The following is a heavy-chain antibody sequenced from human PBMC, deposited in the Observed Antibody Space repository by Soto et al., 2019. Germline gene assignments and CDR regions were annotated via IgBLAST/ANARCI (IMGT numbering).Heavy chain of an antibody. CDR2: ISWNSGII. Sequence: DAQLVESGGGLVQPGKSLRISCVASGFTFDDHTMHWVRQAPGRGLEWVSCISWNSGIIGYADSVKGRFTISRDNAKNSLYLRMDSLRPEDTGVYYCTKDTHSPSGYFEAFDVWGQGTKVTVSS. CDR3: TKDTHSPSGYFEAFDV. D-gene: IGHD3-22*01. CDR1: GFTFDDHT. V-gene: IGHV3-9*01. J-gene: IGHJ3*01.